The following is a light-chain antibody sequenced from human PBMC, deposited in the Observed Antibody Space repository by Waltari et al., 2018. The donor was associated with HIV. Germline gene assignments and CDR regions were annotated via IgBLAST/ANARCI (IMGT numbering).Light chain of an antibody. V-gene: IGLV2-8*01. J-gene: IGLJ3*02. CDR2: EVI. CDR1: RSAVGGYNY. Sequence: QSALTQPPSASGSPGQSVTISCTGTRSAVGGYNYVSWYQQHPGKAPKSIIYEVIKRPAGVPDRFSGSKSGNTASLTVSGLQAEDEADYYCSSYAGSNWVFGGGTKLTVL. CDR3: SSYAGSNWV.